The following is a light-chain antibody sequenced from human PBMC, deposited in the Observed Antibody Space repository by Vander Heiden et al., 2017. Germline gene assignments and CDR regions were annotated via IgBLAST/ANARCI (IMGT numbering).Light chain of an antibody. V-gene: IGKV3-20*01. CDR3: QQYDSSPWT. CDR2: GAS. J-gene: IGKJ1*01. Sequence: VLTQSSGTLSLSPGERAPLSWRASQSVSSSYLAWYQQKPGQAPRLLIYGASSIATGIPDRFSGSGSGTDFTLTISRLEPEDFAVYYCQQYDSSPWTFGQGTKVEIK. CDR1: QSVSSSY.